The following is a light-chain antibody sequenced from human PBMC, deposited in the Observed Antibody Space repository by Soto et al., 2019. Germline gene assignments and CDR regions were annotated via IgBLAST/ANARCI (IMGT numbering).Light chain of an antibody. V-gene: IGLV4-69*01. J-gene: IGLJ2*01. CDR2: LNSDGSH. Sequence: QPVLTQSPSASASLGASVKLTCTLRSGHSNYAIAWHQQQPEKGPRYLMKLNSDGSHSKGDGIPDRFSGSSSGAERYVTISSLQSEDEAVYYCQTWGTGIVIFGGGTKLTVL. CDR1: SGHSNYA. CDR3: QTWGTGIVI.